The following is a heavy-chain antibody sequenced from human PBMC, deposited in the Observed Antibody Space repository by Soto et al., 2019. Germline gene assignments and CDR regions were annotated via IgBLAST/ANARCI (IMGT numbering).Heavy chain of an antibody. CDR3: ARDKTSSSWYYFDH. J-gene: IGHJ4*02. Sequence: ASVKVSCKASGHTFTNYAIHWVRQAPGQTLEWMGWINAGNGNTKYSQKFQGRVTIARDTYATTAYMELRSLRSEDTAVYYCARDKTSSSWYYFDHWGQGTPVTVSS. V-gene: IGHV1-3*01. CDR2: INAGNGNT. CDR1: GHTFTNYA. D-gene: IGHD6-13*01.